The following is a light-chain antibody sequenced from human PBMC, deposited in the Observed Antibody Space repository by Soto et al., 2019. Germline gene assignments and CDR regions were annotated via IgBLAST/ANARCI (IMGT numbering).Light chain of an antibody. V-gene: IGKV1-9*01. Sequence: DIQLTQSPSFLSASVGDRVTITCRASQGISTYLAWYQQKPGKAPKLLIYAASTWETGVPSRFSGSGSGTGFTLTISRLQPEDFADYYCQQHVSYPITFGQGTGLEIK. CDR2: AAS. CDR1: QGISTY. CDR3: QQHVSYPIT. J-gene: IGKJ5*01.